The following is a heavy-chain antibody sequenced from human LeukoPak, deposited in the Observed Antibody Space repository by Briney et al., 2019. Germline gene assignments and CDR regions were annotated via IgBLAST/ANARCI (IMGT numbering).Heavy chain of an antibody. Sequence: GGSLRLSCAASGFSFSSYGMHWVRQAPGKGLEWVAVISHDGSNKYYADSVKGRFTISRDNSKNTLYLQMNSLRAEDTAVYYCAKDPYSSSWSFDCWGQGTLVTVSS. CDR3: AKDPYSSSWSFDC. V-gene: IGHV3-30*18. CDR1: GFSFSSYG. D-gene: IGHD6-13*01. CDR2: ISHDGSNK. J-gene: IGHJ4*02.